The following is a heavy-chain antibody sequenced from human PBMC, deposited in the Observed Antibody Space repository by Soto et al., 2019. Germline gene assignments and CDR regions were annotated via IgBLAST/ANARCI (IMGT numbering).Heavy chain of an antibody. CDR1: GFTFSSYG. V-gene: IGHV3-33*01. CDR3: ARDVYDILTGYTASKNYYYYMDV. D-gene: IGHD3-9*01. Sequence: GGSLRLSCAASGFTFSSYGMHWVRQAPGKGLEWVAVIWYDGSNKYYADSVKGRFTISRDNSKNTLYLQMNSLRAEDTAVYYWARDVYDILTGYTASKNYYYYMDVWGKGTRVTVP. J-gene: IGHJ6*03. CDR2: IWYDGSNK.